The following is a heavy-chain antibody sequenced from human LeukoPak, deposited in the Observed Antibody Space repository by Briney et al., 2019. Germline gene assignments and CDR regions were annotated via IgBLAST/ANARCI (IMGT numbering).Heavy chain of an antibody. V-gene: IGHV1-69*05. Sequence: SVKVSXKASGGTFSSYAISWVRQAPGQGLEWMGGIIPIFGTANYAQKFQGRVTITTDESTSTAYMELSSLRSEDTAVYYCARQGVGATRERYFDYWGQGTLVTVSS. CDR3: ARQGVGATRERYFDY. CDR1: GGTFSSYA. CDR2: IIPIFGTA. D-gene: IGHD1-26*01. J-gene: IGHJ4*02.